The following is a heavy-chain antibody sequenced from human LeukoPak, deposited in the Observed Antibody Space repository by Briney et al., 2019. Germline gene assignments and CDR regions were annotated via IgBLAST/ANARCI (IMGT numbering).Heavy chain of an antibody. J-gene: IGHJ5*02. Sequence: PSETLSPTCTVSGGSISSYYWSWIRQPPGKRLEWIGYIYYSGSTNYNPSLKSRVTISVDTSKNQFSLKLSSVTAADTAVYYCARGTTGWFDPWGQGTLVTVSS. CDR1: GGSISSYY. CDR3: ARGTTGWFDP. CDR2: IYYSGST. V-gene: IGHV4-59*01. D-gene: IGHD1-1*01.